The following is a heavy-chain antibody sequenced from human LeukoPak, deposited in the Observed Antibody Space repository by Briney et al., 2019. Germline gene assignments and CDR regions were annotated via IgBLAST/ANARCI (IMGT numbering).Heavy chain of an antibody. CDR2: ISNSGTTM. CDR3: ARAVVAAQIYYFDY. J-gene: IGHJ4*02. V-gene: IGHV3-48*03. D-gene: IGHD2-15*01. CDR1: GFTFSSYD. Sequence: GGSLRLSCAASGFTFSSYDMDWVRQAPGKGLEWVSYISNSGTTMNYADSVKGRFTISRDNAKNSLYLQMNSLRPEDTAVYYCARAVVAAQIYYFDYWGQGTLVTVSS.